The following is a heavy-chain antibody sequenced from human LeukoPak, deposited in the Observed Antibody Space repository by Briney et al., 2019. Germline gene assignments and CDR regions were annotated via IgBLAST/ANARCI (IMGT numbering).Heavy chain of an antibody. CDR2: ISSSSSYI. CDR3: SRATTYDILTGYFDY. D-gene: IGHD3-9*01. Sequence: GGSLRLSCAASGFTFSSYTMNWVRQAPGKGLEWVSSISSSSSYIYYAESVKGRFTMSRDNAKNSLYLQMNSLRAEDTAVYYCSRATTYDILTGYFDYWGQGTLVTVSS. V-gene: IGHV3-21*01. J-gene: IGHJ4*02. CDR1: GFTFSSYT.